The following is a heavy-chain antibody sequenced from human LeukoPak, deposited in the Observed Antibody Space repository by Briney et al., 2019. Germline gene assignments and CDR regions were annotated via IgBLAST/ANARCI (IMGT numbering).Heavy chain of an antibody. D-gene: IGHD2-2*01. J-gene: IGHJ5*02. Sequence: ASVKVSCRASGYIFTSYGFTWVRQAPGQGPEWRGWISAYNGDTDYAHKFQGRVTMTTDTSTSTAYMELRNLRSDDTAVYYCARGQLPQPNWFDPWGQGTLVTVSS. V-gene: IGHV1-18*01. CDR2: ISAYNGDT. CDR3: ARGQLPQPNWFDP. CDR1: GYIFTSYG.